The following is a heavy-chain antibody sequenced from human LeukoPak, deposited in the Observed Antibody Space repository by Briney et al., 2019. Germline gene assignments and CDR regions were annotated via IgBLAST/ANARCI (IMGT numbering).Heavy chain of an antibody. J-gene: IGHJ4*02. V-gene: IGHV4-4*07. Sequence: SETLSLTCTVSGGSIIDYYWSWIRQSAGKGLEWIGRIHTSGSTNYNPSLESRVTMSVDTSKNQFSLKLTSVTAADTAVYYCARDRNYGSGNLFDYWGQGTLVTVSS. CDR2: IHTSGST. D-gene: IGHD3-10*01. CDR1: GGSIIDYY. CDR3: ARDRNYGSGNLFDY.